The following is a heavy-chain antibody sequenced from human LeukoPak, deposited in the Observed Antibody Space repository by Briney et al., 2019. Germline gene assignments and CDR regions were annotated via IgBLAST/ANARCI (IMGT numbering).Heavy chain of an antibody. CDR2: ISGSGGST. J-gene: IGHJ6*03. V-gene: IGHV3-23*01. CDR3: AKAPSAQYYYYMDV. CDR1: GFTFSSYA. D-gene: IGHD2-15*01. Sequence: PGGSLRLSCAASGFTFSSYAMSWVRQAPGKGLEWVLAISGSGGSTYYAASVKGRFTISRDNSKNTLYLQMNSLRAEDTAVYYCAKAPSAQYYYYMDVWGKGTTVTVSS.